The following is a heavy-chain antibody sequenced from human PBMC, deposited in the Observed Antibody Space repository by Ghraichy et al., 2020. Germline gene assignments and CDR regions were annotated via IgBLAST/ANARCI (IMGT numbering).Heavy chain of an antibody. CDR1: GFTFSSYS. J-gene: IGHJ4*02. Sequence: GGSLRLSCAASGFTFSSYSMNWVRQAPGKGLEWVSYIGRGGSSSYYADSVKGRFTISRDNAKNSVYLDMKSLRAEDTALYYCVRDGCSGRTGTFYNWGQGALVTVSS. D-gene: IGHD2-15*01. CDR2: IGRGGSSS. V-gene: IGHV3-48*04. CDR3: VRDGCSGRTGTFYN.